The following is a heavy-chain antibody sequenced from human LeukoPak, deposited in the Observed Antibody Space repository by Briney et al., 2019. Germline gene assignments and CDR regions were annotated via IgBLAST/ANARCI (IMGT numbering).Heavy chain of an antibody. Sequence: GGSLRLSCVASGFTFSSQAMSWVRQAPGKGLEWVSVISGTGDSTYYADSVKGRFTISRDNSKNTLYLQMNSLRADDTAVYYCAKVMPLYQLQWGLYDYWGQGTLVTVSS. J-gene: IGHJ4*02. D-gene: IGHD2-2*01. CDR3: AKVMPLYQLQWGLYDY. CDR2: ISGTGDST. CDR1: GFTFSSQA. V-gene: IGHV3-23*01.